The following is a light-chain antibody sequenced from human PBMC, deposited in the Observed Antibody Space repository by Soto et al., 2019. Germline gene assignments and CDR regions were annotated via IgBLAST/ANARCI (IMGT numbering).Light chain of an antibody. J-gene: IGKJ4*01. CDR3: QQYYSYPLT. V-gene: IGKV1-5*01. CDR1: QTISTW. CDR2: DAS. Sequence: DIQVTQSPPTLSASVGDRVTITCRASQTISTWMAWYQQKPGKAPKLLVYDASTLQSGVASRFSGSGSGTEFTLIISCLQSEDFATYYCQQYYSYPLTFGGGTKVDI.